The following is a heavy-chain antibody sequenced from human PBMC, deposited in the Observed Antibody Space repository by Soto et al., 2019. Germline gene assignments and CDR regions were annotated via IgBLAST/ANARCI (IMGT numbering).Heavy chain of an antibody. CDR3: AKDYYDSSGSHHTFDY. Sequence: GGSLRLSCAASGFTFSSYAMHWVRQAPGKGLEWVAFISHDGNNTYYADSVKGRFSISRDNSKNTLYLQMNSLRAEDTAVYYCAKDYYDSSGSHHTFDYWGQGTLVPVSS. CDR2: ISHDGNNT. CDR1: GFTFSSYA. J-gene: IGHJ4*02. V-gene: IGHV3-30-3*01. D-gene: IGHD3-22*01.